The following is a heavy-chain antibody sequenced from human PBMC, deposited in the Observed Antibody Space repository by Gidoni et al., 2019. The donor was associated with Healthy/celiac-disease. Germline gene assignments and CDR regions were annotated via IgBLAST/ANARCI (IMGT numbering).Heavy chain of an antibody. CDR3: ARDLRYYYGSFSRFDP. CDR1: GGTFSSYA. Sequence: QVQLVQSGAEVKKPGSSVKVSCTASGGTFSSYAISWVRQAPGQGLEWMGGIIPIFGTANYAQKFQGRVTITADESTSTAYMELSSLRSEDTAVYYCARDLRYYYGSFSRFDPWGQGTLVTVSS. V-gene: IGHV1-69*01. D-gene: IGHD3-10*01. J-gene: IGHJ5*02. CDR2: IIPIFGTA.